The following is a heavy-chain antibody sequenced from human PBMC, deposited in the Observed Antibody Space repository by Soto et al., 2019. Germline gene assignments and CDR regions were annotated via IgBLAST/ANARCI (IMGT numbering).Heavy chain of an antibody. CDR2: IVAGSGNT. CDR1: GFTLKSSA. V-gene: IGHV1-58*01. CDR3: AKDGNPIPYLTGYYRLGWFDP. J-gene: IGHJ5*02. D-gene: IGHD3-9*01. Sequence: GASVKVSCKASGFTLKSSAVQWVRQARGQRLEWIGWIVAGSGNTHFAQRFQERVTITRDMSTSTAYLELSSLRSEDTAVYYCAKDGNPIPYLTGYYRLGWFDPWGQGTLVTVSS.